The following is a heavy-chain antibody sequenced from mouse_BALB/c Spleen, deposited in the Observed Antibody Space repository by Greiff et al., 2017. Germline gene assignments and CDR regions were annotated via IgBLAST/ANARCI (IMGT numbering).Heavy chain of an antibody. CDR2: ISYSGST. CDR1: GYSITSDYV. V-gene: IGHV3-2*02. J-gene: IGHJ4*01. Sequence: VQLKQSGPGLVKPSQSLSLTCTVTGYSITSDYVWNWIRQFPGNKLEWMGYISYSGSTSYNPSLKSRISITRDTSKNQFFLQLNSVTTEDTATYYCARDDNYAMGYWGQGTSVTVSS. D-gene: IGHD2-3*01. CDR3: ARDDNYAMGY.